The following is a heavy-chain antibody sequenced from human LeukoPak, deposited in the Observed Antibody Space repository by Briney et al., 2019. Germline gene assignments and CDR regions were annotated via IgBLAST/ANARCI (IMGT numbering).Heavy chain of an antibody. CDR2: IYYSGST. J-gene: IGHJ4*02. CDR1: GGSISSSSYS. D-gene: IGHD5-24*01. Sequence: SETLSLTCTVSGGSISSSSYSWGWIRQPPGKGLEWIGSIYYSGSTYYNPSLKSRVTISVDTSKNQFSLKLSSVTAADTAVYYCASAWLHFGRGSFDYWGQGTLVTVSS. CDR3: ASAWLHFGRGSFDY. V-gene: IGHV4-39*01.